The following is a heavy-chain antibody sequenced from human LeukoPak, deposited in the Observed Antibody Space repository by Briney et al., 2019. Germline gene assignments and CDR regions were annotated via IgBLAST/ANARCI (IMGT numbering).Heavy chain of an antibody. CDR2: IYTSGST. J-gene: IGHJ6*03. Sequence: SQTLSLTCTVSGDSISSGRYSWSWIRQPAGKGLERIGRIYTSGSTNYNPSLKSRVTISVDTSKNQFSLKLSSVTAADTAVYYCARFEAYPLYYYYYMDVWGKGTTVTVSS. CDR1: GDSISSGRYS. V-gene: IGHV4-61*02. CDR3: ARFEAYPLYYYYYMDV.